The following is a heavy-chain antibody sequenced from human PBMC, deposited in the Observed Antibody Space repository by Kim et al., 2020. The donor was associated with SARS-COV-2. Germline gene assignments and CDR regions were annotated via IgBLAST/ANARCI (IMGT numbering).Heavy chain of an antibody. Sequence: GGSLRLSCAASGFTFSSYGMHWVRQAPGKGLEWVAVIWYDGSNKYYADSVKGRFTISRDNSKNTLYLQMNSLRAEDTAVYYCAKSGTPQYYYDSSGLLFFDIWGQGTMVTVSS. CDR1: GFTFSSYG. CDR2: IWYDGSNK. V-gene: IGHV3-33*06. J-gene: IGHJ3*02. D-gene: IGHD3-22*01. CDR3: AKSGTPQYYYDSSGLLFFDI.